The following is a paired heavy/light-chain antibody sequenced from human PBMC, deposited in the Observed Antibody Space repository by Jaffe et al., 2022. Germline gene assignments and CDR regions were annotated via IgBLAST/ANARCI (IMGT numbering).Light chain of an antibody. CDR1: QSISSY. CDR3: QQSYSTPKGLT. V-gene: IGKV1-39*01. CDR2: AAS. J-gene: IGKJ4*01. Sequence: DIQMTQSPSSLSASVGDRVTITCRASQSISSYLNWYQQKPGKAPKLLIYAASSLQSGVPSRFSGSGSGTDFTLTISSLQPEDFATYYCQQSYSTPKGLTFGGGTKVEIK.
Heavy chain of an antibody. CDR3: AKDWASKLPINGYGDYDYYYYMDV. CDR1: GFTFSSYG. D-gene: IGHD4-17*01. V-gene: IGHV3-30*02. Sequence: QVQLVESGGGVVQPGGSLRLSCAASGFTFSSYGMHWVRQAPGKGLEWVAFIRYDGSNKYYADSVKGRFTISRDNSKNTLYLQMNSLRAEDTAVYYCAKDWASKLPINGYGDYDYYYYMDVWGKGTTVTVSS. CDR2: IRYDGSNK. J-gene: IGHJ6*03.